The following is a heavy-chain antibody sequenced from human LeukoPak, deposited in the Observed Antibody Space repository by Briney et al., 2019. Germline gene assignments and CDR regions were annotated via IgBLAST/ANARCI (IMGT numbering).Heavy chain of an antibody. V-gene: IGHV3-48*01. J-gene: IGHJ5*02. CDR3: AKDGPPEPTNWFDP. CDR2: ITSGSDTI. Sequence: GGSLRLSCATSGFPFSRYSMNWVRQAPGKGLEWLSYITSGSDTIYYADSVKGRFTISRDNGKNSLYLQMNSLRAEDTAVYYCAKDGPPEPTNWFDPWGQGTLVTVSS. CDR1: GFPFSRYS.